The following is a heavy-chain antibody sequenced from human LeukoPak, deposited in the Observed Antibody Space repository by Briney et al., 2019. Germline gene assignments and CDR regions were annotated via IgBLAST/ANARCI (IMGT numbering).Heavy chain of an antibody. CDR2: ISGSGGST. CDR1: GFTFSIYA. Sequence: GGSLRLSCAASGFTFSIYAMTWVRQAPGKGLEWVSAISGSGGSTYYADSVKGRFTISRDNSKNTLYLQMNSLRAEDTAVYYCAKGALYGSGSYSDYWGQGTLVTVSS. J-gene: IGHJ4*02. D-gene: IGHD3-10*01. CDR3: AKGALYGSGSYSDY. V-gene: IGHV3-23*01.